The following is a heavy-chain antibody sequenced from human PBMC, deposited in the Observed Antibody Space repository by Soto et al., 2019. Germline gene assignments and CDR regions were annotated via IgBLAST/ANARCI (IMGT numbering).Heavy chain of an antibody. V-gene: IGHV1-69*13. D-gene: IGHD3-22*01. CDR2: IIPIFGTA. J-gene: IGHJ5*02. CDR1: GGTFSSYA. CDR3: ARDLPPYYYDSSGYYSQSNWFDP. Sequence: SVKVSCKASGGTFSSYAISWVRQAPGQGLEWMGGIIPIFGTANYAQKFQGRVTITADESTSTAYMELSSLRSEDTAVYYCARDLPPYYYDSSGYYSQSNWFDPWGQGTPVTVSS.